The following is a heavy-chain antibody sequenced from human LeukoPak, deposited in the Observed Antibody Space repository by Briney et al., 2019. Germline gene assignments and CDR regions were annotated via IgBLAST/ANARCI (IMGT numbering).Heavy chain of an antibody. CDR1: GYTFTSYY. V-gene: IGHV1-46*01. CDR3: ARVRTIAAVGPDFDY. J-gene: IGHJ4*02. CDR2: ITTSGGST. Sequence: ASVKVSCKASGYTFTSYYMRWVRQAPGQGLEWMGIITTSGGSTSYAQNFQGRVTMTRDTSTSTVYMELTSLGSEDTAVYYCARVRTIAAVGPDFDYWGQGTLVTVSS. D-gene: IGHD6-13*01.